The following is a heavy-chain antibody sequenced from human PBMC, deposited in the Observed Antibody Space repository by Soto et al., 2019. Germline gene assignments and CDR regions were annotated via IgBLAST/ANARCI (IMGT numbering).Heavy chain of an antibody. Sequence: GGSLRLSCETSGFSFSVYGMHWVRQAPGKGLEWVAVIWYDASKQFYAASVEGRFTISRDNSKAILYLQMNSLRAEDTAVYYCAAWAEGATEVHWGQGTLVTAPQ. D-gene: IGHD2-15*01. V-gene: IGHV3-33*01. J-gene: IGHJ4*02. CDR3: AAWAEGATEVH. CDR1: GFSFSVYG. CDR2: IWYDASKQ.